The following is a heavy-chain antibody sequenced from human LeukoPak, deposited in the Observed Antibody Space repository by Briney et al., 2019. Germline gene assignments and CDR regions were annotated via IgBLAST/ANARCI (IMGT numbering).Heavy chain of an antibody. D-gene: IGHD2-2*01. V-gene: IGHV1-69*02. CDR1: GGTFSSYT. CDR2: IIAILGIA. J-gene: IGHJ4*02. Sequence: RASVKVSCKASGGTFSSYTISWVRQAPGQGLEWMGRIIAILGIANYAQKFQGRVTITADKSTSTAYMELSSLRSEDTAVYYCARLPDTVVVPAALGSWGQGTLVTVSS. CDR3: ARLPDTVVVPAALGS.